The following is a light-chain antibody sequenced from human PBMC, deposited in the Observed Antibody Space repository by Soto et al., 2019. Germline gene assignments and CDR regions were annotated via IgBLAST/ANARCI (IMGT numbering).Light chain of an antibody. J-gene: IGLJ2*01. CDR2: EGS. CDR3: CSYAGGNTA. CDR1: SSDVGSYNL. V-gene: IGLV2-23*01. Sequence: QSALTQPASVSGSPGQSITISCTGTSSDVGSYNLVSWYQQHPGKAPKLMIYEGSKRPSGVPNRFSGSKSGSTASLTISGLQAEDEADYFCCSYAGGNTAFGGVTKVTVL.